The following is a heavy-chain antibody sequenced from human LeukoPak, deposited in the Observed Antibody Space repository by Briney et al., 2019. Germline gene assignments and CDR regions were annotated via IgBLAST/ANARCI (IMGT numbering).Heavy chain of an antibody. J-gene: IGHJ6*02. CDR3: ARDRIAAAGPGPRYYYYYGMDV. CDR2: IYYSGST. D-gene: IGHD6-13*01. CDR1: GGSISSYY. V-gene: IGHV4-59*01. Sequence: SETLSLTCTVSGGSISSYYWSWIRQPPGKGLEWIGYIYYSGSTNYNPSLKSRATISVDTSKNQFSLKLSSVTAADTAVYYCARDRIAAAGPGPRYYYYYGMDVWGQGTTVTVSS.